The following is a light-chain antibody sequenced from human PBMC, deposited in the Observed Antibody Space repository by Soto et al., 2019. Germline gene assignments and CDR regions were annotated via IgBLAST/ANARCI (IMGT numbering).Light chain of an antibody. J-gene: IGLJ2*01. V-gene: IGLV1-40*01. CDR3: QSYDSSLSGVV. CDR1: SSNIGANYD. CDR2: ANS. Sequence: QSALTQPPSVSGAPGQRVTMSCTGSSSNIGANYDVHWYQQVPGTAPKLLIYANSNRPSGVPDRFSGSKSGTSASLAITGLQAEDEADYYCQSYDSSLSGVVFGGGTKLTVL.